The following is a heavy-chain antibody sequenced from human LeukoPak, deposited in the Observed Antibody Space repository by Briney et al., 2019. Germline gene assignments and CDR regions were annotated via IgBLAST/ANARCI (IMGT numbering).Heavy chain of an antibody. Sequence: GGSLRLSCAASGFTFSNALMSWVRQAPGKGLEWVGRIRSKTDGGTTDYAAPVKGRFTISRDDSKNTLYLEINSLKTEDTAVYYCTRYASGWYWGQGTLVTVSS. CDR3: TRYASGWY. J-gene: IGHJ4*02. CDR2: IRSKTDGGTT. D-gene: IGHD6-19*01. V-gene: IGHV3-15*01. CDR1: GFTFSNAL.